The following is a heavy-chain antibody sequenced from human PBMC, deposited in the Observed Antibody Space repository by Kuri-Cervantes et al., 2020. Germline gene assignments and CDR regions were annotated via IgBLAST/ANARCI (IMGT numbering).Heavy chain of an antibody. J-gene: IGHJ3*02. V-gene: IGHV4-30-4*01. CDR3: AREVDYSDAFDI. D-gene: IGHD2-15*01. CDR2: IYYSGST. CDR1: GGSISSGDYY. Sequence: LRLSCTVSGGSISSGDYYWSWIRQPPGKGLEWIGYIYYSGSTYYNPSLKSRVTISVDTSKNQFSLKLSSVTAADTAVYYCAREVDYSDAFDIWGQGTVVTVSS.